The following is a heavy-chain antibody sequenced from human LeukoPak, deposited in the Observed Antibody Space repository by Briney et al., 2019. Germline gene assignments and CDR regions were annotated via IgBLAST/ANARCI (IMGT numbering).Heavy chain of an antibody. CDR1: GGSISSSSYY. Sequence: SETLSLTCTVSGGSISSSSYYWSWIRQPAGKGLEWIGRIYTSGSTNYNPSLKSRVTISVDTSKNQFSLKLSSVTAADTAVYYCARDYGNNYYYYYMDVWGKGTTVTISS. V-gene: IGHV4-61*02. J-gene: IGHJ6*03. CDR3: ARDYGNNYYYYYMDV. CDR2: IYTSGST. D-gene: IGHD4-11*01.